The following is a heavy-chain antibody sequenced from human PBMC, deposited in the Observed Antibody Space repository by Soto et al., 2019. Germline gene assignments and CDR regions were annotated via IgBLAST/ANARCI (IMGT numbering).Heavy chain of an antibody. CDR3: AKDVGIAASTTDY. CDR1: GFTFDDYA. V-gene: IGHV3-9*01. D-gene: IGHD6-13*01. J-gene: IGHJ4*02. Sequence: PGGSLRLSCAASGFTFDDYAMHWVRQAPGKGLEWVSGISWNSGSIGYADSVKGRFTISRDNAKNSLYLQMNSLRAEDTALYYCAKDVGIAASTTDYWGQGTLVTVSS. CDR2: ISWNSGSI.